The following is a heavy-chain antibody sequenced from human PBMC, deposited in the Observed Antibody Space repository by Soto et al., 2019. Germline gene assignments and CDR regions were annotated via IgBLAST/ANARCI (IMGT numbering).Heavy chain of an antibody. V-gene: IGHV4-4*02. J-gene: IGHJ4*02. D-gene: IGHD3-10*01. CDR1: GGSISSSNW. Sequence: QVQLQESGPGLVKPSGTLSLTCAVSGGSISSSNWWSWVRQPPGKGLEWIGEIYHSGNTNYNPSLKSRVIVAVDKSRNQFYLELSSVTAAGTAVYYCARRWGEGRVDSWGQGTLVTVSS. CDR2: IYHSGNT. CDR3: ARRWGEGRVDS.